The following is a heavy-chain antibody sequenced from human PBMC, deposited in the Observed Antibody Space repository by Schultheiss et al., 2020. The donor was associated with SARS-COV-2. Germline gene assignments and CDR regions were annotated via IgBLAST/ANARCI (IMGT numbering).Heavy chain of an antibody. CDR2: INHGGTT. V-gene: IGHV4-30-2*01. J-gene: IGHJ5*02. CDR1: GGSINSADYY. CDR3: ARFVVVRALPEWSWFDP. Sequence: SETLSLTCTVSGGSINSADYYWGWIRQPPGKGLEWIGHINHGGTTNYNPSLESRVTLSIDGSQNQFSLSLNSVTAADTAVYYCARFVVVRALPEWSWFDPWGQGTLVTVSS. D-gene: IGHD2-21*01.